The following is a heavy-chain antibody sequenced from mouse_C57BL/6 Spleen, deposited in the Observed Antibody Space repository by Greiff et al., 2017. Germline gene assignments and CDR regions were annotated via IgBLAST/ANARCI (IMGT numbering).Heavy chain of an antibody. CDR3: ARGLYYGNPVYFDY. CDR1: GYTFTSYW. CDR2: IDPSDSYT. V-gene: IGHV1-50*01. Sequence: VQLQQPGAELVKPGASVKLSCKASGYTFTSYWMQWVKQRPGQGLEWIGEIDPSDSYTNYNQKFKGKATLTVDTSSSTAYMQLSSLTSEDSAVYYCARGLYYGNPVYFDYWGQGTTLTVSS. J-gene: IGHJ2*01. D-gene: IGHD2-1*01.